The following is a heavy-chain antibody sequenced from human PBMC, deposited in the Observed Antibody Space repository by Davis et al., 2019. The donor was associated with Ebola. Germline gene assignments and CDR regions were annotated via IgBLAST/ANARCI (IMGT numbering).Heavy chain of an antibody. CDR3: ARNSAPPDY. Sequence: PGGSLRLSCAASGFTFSDYYMSWVRRAPGKGLEWISCINHSGDSIFYADFVKGRSTMSRDNAKNFLYLQLSSLRADDTAMYYCARNSAPPDYWGQGALVTVSS. CDR1: GFTFSDYY. CDR2: INHSGDSI. J-gene: IGHJ4*02. V-gene: IGHV3-11*01. D-gene: IGHD6-6*01.